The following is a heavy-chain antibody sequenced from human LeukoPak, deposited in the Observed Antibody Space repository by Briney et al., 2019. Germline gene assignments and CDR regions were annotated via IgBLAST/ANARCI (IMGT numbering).Heavy chain of an antibody. Sequence: ASVKVSFKASGYTFTSYGISWVRQAPGQGLEWMGWISAYNGNTNYAQKLQGRVTMTTDTSTSTAYMELRSLRSDDTAVYYCARHAPEYCTNGVCYDAFDIWGQGTMVTVSS. V-gene: IGHV1-18*01. CDR3: ARHAPEYCTNGVCYDAFDI. CDR1: GYTFTSYG. CDR2: ISAYNGNT. J-gene: IGHJ3*02. D-gene: IGHD2-8*01.